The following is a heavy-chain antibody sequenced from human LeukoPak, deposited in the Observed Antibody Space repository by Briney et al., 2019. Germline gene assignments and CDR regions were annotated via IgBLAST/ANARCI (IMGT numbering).Heavy chain of an antibody. CDR3: ARTDYSIWNFDY. Sequence: SETLSLTCTVSGGSISSSRYYWGWIRQPPGKGLEWIGSIYYSGSTYYNPSLKSRVTISVDTSKNQFSLKLSSVTAADTAVYYCARTDYSIWNFDYWGQGTLVTVSS. J-gene: IGHJ4*02. CDR1: GGSISSSRYY. V-gene: IGHV4-39*07. D-gene: IGHD2/OR15-2a*01. CDR2: IYYSGST.